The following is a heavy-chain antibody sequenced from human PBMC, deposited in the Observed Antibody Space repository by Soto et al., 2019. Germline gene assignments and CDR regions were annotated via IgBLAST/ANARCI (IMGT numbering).Heavy chain of an antibody. CDR2: INPDGGGT. CDR3: AVGGNYLSLDV. J-gene: IGHJ6*02. D-gene: IGHD4-4*01. CDR1: GYTFTSYY. V-gene: IGHV1-46*01. Sequence: ASVKVSCKASGYTFTSYYMHWVRLAPGQGLEWMGIINPDGGGTSYAQKFQDKIIMTRDTSTSRVYMEMSSLRSEDTAVYYCAVGGNYLSLDVWGQGTTVTVSS.